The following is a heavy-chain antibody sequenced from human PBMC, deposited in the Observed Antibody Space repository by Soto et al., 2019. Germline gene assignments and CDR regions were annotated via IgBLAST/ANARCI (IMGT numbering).Heavy chain of an antibody. Sequence: GESLKISCAASTFTFSRYAMSWVRQAPGKGLEWVSGISESGGGTYYADSVKGRFTISRDNSKNTLYLQMNSLRAEDTALYYCAKINFYDTGGYWGQGTLVTVSS. CDR2: ISESGGGT. CDR1: TFTFSRYA. D-gene: IGHD3-22*01. J-gene: IGHJ4*02. V-gene: IGHV3-23*01. CDR3: AKINFYDTGGY.